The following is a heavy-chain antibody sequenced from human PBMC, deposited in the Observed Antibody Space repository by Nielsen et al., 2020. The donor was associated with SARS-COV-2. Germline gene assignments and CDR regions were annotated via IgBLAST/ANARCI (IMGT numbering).Heavy chain of an antibody. V-gene: IGHV4-39*01. Sequence: SETLSLTCTVSGGSNSSSSYYWGWIRQPPGKGLEWIGSIYYSGSTYYNPSLKSRVTISVDTSKNQFSLKLSSVTAADTAVYYCARRLGGYYGMDVWGQGTTVTVS. D-gene: IGHD3-16*01. J-gene: IGHJ6*02. CDR3: ARRLGGYYGMDV. CDR2: IYYSGST. CDR1: GGSNSSSSYY.